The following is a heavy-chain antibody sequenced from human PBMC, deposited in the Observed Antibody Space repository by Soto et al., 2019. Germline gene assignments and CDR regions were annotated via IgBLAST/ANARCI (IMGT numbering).Heavy chain of an antibody. CDR3: ARHGFYGDYASNYFDP. CDR1: GYNFATYW. D-gene: IGHD4-17*01. Sequence: GESLKISCKASGYNFATYWIAWVRQMPGKGLEYMAIIYPGDSDARYSPSFQGQVTFSADKSISTAYLQWSSLTASDTAIYYCARHGFYGDYASNYFDPWGQGTLVTVSS. CDR2: IYPGDSDA. J-gene: IGHJ5*02. V-gene: IGHV5-51*01.